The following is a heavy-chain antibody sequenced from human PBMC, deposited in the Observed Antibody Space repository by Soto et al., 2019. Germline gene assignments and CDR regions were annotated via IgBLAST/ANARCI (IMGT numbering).Heavy chain of an antibody. CDR2: ISGYNGNT. CDR1: GYTFTSYG. Sequence: QVQLVQSGAEVKKPGASVKVSCKSSGYTFTSYGISWVRQAPGQGLEWMGGISGYNGNTNYAQKLQGRVTITTDTATRTGYMELRSLRSNDTAVYYCARDEGSKRNDGGWFDPWGQGTLVTVSS. CDR3: ARDEGSKRNDGGWFDP. D-gene: IGHD1-1*01. V-gene: IGHV1-18*01. J-gene: IGHJ5*02.